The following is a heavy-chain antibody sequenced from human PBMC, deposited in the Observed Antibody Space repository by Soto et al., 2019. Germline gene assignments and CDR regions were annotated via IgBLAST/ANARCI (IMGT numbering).Heavy chain of an antibody. D-gene: IGHD5-12*01. CDR2: TSHDGTNK. CDR3: AKETVATFPPGRIYSYYGLDV. Sequence: QVQLVESGGGVVQPGRSLRLSCATSGFTFSRYGIHWVRQAPGKGLEWVAVTSHDGTNKYYTDSVKGRFIISRDNSKNTLNVEKNSLRAEDTAGYYCAKETVATFPPGRIYSYYGLDVWGKGTRVSVSS. CDR1: GFTFSRYG. J-gene: IGHJ6*04. V-gene: IGHV3-30*18.